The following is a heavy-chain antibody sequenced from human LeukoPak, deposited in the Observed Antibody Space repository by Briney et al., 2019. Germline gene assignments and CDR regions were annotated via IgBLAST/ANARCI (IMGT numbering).Heavy chain of an antibody. CDR2: ISGSSGST. CDR3: ASGRGYSSAAFDS. J-gene: IGHJ4*02. V-gene: IGHV3-23*01. CDR1: GGSIASSSYY. Sequence: ETLSLTCTVSGGSIASSSYYWGWIRQTPGKGLEWVSVISGSSGSTYYADSVKGRFTIFRDNSKNTLYLQMNSLRVEDTAIYYCASGRGYSSAAFDSWAQGTLVTVSS. D-gene: IGHD6-19*01.